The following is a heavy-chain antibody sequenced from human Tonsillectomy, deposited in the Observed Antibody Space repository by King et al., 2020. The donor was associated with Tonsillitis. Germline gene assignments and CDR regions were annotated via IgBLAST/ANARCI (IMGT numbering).Heavy chain of an antibody. J-gene: IGHJ6*02. V-gene: IGHV1-18*04. Sequence: VQLVESGAEVKKPGASVKVSCKASGYTFTSYGISWVRQAPGQGLEWMGWISAYNGNTNYAQKLQGRVTMTTDTSTSTAYMELRSLRSDDTAVYYCARDRCSGGSCYRYYYYGMDVWGQGTTVTVSS. CDR1: GYTFTSYG. D-gene: IGHD2-15*01. CDR3: ARDRCSGGSCYRYYYYGMDV. CDR2: ISAYNGNT.